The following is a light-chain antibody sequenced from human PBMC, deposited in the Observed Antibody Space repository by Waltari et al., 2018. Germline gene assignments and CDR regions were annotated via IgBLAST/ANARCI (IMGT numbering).Light chain of an antibody. Sequence: EVMMTQSPATLSVSPGERATLSCRASQRVGNNLAWFQERPGQAPRLLIFGASTRATGIPARFTGSGSGTEFTLTISSLQAEDVAVYYCQQYYSTPGTFGQGTKVEIK. CDR2: GAS. CDR1: QRVGNN. J-gene: IGKJ1*01. CDR3: QQYYSTPGT. V-gene: IGKV3-15*01.